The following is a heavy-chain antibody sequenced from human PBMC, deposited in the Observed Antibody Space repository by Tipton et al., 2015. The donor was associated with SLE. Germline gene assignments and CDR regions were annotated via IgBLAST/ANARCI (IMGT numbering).Heavy chain of an antibody. CDR3: ARDSSSARDGMDV. V-gene: IGHV4-59*11. CDR2: IYYSGST. D-gene: IGHD6-6*01. J-gene: IGHJ6*02. CDR1: GGSISSHY. Sequence: TLSLTCTVSGGSISSHYWSWIRQPPGKGLEWIGYIYYSGSTNYNPSLKSRVTISVDTSKNQFSLKLSSVTAADTAVYYCARDSSSARDGMDVWGQGTTVTVSS.